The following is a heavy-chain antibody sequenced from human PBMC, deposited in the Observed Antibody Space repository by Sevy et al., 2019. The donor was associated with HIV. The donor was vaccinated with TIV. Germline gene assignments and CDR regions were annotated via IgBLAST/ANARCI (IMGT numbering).Heavy chain of an antibody. CDR1: GFTLSNNH. CDR3: ARDNLALDV. V-gene: IGHV3-33*01. J-gene: IGHJ6*02. Sequence: GGSLRLSCAASGFTLSNNHMHWVRQAPGKGLEWVAAMWYDGGNEYYADSVKGRFTISRDNSKNTLDLQMNSLRAEDTAVYYCARDNLALDVWGQGTTVTVSS. CDR2: MWYDGGNE.